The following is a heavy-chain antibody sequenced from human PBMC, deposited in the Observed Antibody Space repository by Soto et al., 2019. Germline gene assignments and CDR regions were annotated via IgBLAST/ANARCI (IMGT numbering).Heavy chain of an antibody. Sequence: GGSLRLSCAASGFTFSDYYMSWIRQAPGKGLEWIGYSSNSGSFTRYADSVKGRFSISRDNAKNSLYLQMNSLRGEDTAIYYCASQLLYGYWGQGTLVTVSS. V-gene: IGHV3-11*06. CDR1: GFTFSDYY. CDR3: ASQLLYGY. D-gene: IGHD1-1*01. CDR2: SSNSGSFT. J-gene: IGHJ4*02.